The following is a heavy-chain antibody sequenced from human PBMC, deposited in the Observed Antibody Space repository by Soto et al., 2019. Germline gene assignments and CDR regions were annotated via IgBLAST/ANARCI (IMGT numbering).Heavy chain of an antibody. D-gene: IGHD2-21*02. J-gene: IGHJ4*02. CDR2: IIPIFGTA. CDR1: GGTFSSYA. CDR3: ARHAGCGGDCPLDY. V-gene: IGHV1-69*12. Sequence: QVQLVQSGAEVKKPGSSVKVSCKASGGTFSSYAISWVRQAPGQGLEWMGGIIPIFGTANYAQKFQGRVTITADESTSTAYMGLSSLRSEDTAVYYCARHAGCGGDCPLDYWGQGTLVTVSS.